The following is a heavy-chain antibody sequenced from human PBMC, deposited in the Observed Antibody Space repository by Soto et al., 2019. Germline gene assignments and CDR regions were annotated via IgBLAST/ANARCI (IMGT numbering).Heavy chain of an antibody. J-gene: IGHJ2*01. D-gene: IGHD5-18*01. CDR3: ARDFDVNTALDYWYFDL. V-gene: IGHV4-4*07. CDR2: IYGSGRT. Sequence: QVQLQESGPGLVKPSETLSLTCTVSGGSTTNYYWSWLRQPAGKGLEYIGRIYGSGRTNYNPSLKNRVTMSVSLNQMSLRLTSVTAAGTAVYYCARDFDVNTALDYWYFDLWGRGALVTVSS. CDR1: GGSTTNYY.